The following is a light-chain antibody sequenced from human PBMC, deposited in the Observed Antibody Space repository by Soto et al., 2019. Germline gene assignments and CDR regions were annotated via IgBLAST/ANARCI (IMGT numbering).Light chain of an antibody. V-gene: IGKV3-20*01. CDR2: GAS. CDR1: QSVSSSY. Sequence: EIVLTQSPGTLSLSPGERATLSCRASQSVSSSYLACYQQKPGQAPRLLIYGASSRATGITDRFSGSGSGTDFTLTISRLEPEEFAVYYCQQYGSSPLTFGGGTKVEIK. CDR3: QQYGSSPLT. J-gene: IGKJ4*01.